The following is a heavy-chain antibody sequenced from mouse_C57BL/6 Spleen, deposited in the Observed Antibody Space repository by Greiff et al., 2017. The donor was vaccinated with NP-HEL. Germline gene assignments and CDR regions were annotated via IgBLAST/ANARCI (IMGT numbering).Heavy chain of an antibody. V-gene: IGHV5-4*01. CDR1: GFTFSSYA. D-gene: IGHD2-12*01. J-gene: IGHJ2*01. CDR2: ISDGGSYT. CDR3: ARLRPYFDY. Sequence: EVQGVESGGGLVKPGGSLKLSCAASGFTFSSYAMSWVRQTPEKRLEWVATISDGGSYTYYPDNVKGRFTISRDNAKNNLYLQMSHLKSEDTAMYYCARLRPYFDYWGQGTTLTVSS.